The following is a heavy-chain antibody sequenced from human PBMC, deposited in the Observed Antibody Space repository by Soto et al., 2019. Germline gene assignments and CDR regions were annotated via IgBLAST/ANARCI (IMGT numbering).Heavy chain of an antibody. CDR2: ISAYNGNT. CDR3: ARGVYDYIWGRYRGLSTFFDS. Sequence: QVPLVQSGAEVKKPGASVKVSCKASGYTFTSYGISWVRQAPGQGLEWMGWISAYNGNTNYAQKLQGRVTMTTDTSTRTAYMVLRSLRSDDTAVYYCARGVYDYIWGRYRGLSTFFDSWGQGTLVTVSS. V-gene: IGHV1-18*01. CDR1: GYTFTSYG. J-gene: IGHJ4*02. D-gene: IGHD3-16*02.